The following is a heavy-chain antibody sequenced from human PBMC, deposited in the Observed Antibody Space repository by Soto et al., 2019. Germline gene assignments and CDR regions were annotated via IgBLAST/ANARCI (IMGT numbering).Heavy chain of an antibody. J-gene: IGHJ6*03. Sequence: PGGSLRLSCAASGFTFSSYAMSWVRQAPGKGLEWVSAISGSGGSTYYADSVKGRFTISRDNSKNTLYLQMNSLRAEDTAVYYCAKLGYYDFWSGYPYYYYYYMDVWGKGTTVTVSS. V-gene: IGHV3-23*01. CDR1: GFTFSSYA. CDR3: AKLGYYDFWSGYPYYYYYYMDV. D-gene: IGHD3-3*01. CDR2: ISGSGGST.